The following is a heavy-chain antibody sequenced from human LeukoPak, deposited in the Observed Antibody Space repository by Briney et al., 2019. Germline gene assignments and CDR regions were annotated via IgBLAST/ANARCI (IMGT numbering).Heavy chain of an antibody. CDR2: IYPGDSDT. CDR3: ARRGLTTHDAFDI. CDR1: GCSFTSYW. J-gene: IGHJ3*02. Sequence: GESLKISCKGSGCSFTSYWIGWVRQMPGKGLEWMGIIYPGDSDTRYSPSFQGQVTISADKSINTAYLQWSSLKASDTAMYYCARRGLTTHDAFDIWGQGTMVTISS. D-gene: IGHD3-10*01. V-gene: IGHV5-51*01.